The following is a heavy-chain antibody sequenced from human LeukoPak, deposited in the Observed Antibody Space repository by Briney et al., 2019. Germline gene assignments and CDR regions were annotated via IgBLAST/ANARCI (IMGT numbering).Heavy chain of an antibody. J-gene: IGHJ4*02. Sequence: SETLSLTCAVSGYSISSGYYWGWIRQPPGKGLEWIGNIYHSGSTYYNPSLKSRVTISVDTSKNQFSLKLSSVTAADTAVYYCAGAVAGYYFDYWGQGTLVTVSS. D-gene: IGHD6-19*01. CDR2: IYHSGST. CDR3: AGAVAGYYFDY. V-gene: IGHV4-38-2*01. CDR1: GYSISSGYY.